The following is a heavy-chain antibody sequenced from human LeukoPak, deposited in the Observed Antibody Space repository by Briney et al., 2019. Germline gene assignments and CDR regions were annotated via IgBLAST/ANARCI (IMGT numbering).Heavy chain of an antibody. CDR3: AKYVSAKGPPYALDV. CDR2: ISDNGGIT. J-gene: IGHJ6*02. D-gene: IGHD2/OR15-2a*01. Sequence: PGGSLRLSCSVSGFTFSDYAMHWVRQAPGMGLEYLSGISDNGGITYDADSVKGRFTISRDNSKNTLYLKMNSLRAEDTAVYYCAKYVSAKGPPYALDVWGQGTTVTVSS. CDR1: GFTFSDYA. V-gene: IGHV3-64*04.